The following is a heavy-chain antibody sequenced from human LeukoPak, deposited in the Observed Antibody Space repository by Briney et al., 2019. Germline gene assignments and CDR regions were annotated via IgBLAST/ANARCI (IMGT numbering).Heavy chain of an antibody. CDR3: ARDVTSSSIAFDY. J-gene: IGHJ4*02. CDR2: ISSSSSYI. D-gene: IGHD6-13*01. Sequence: GGSLRLSCAASGFTFSSYSMNWVRQAPGKGLEWVSYISSSSSYIYYADSVKGRFTISRDNAKNSLYLQMNSLRAEDTAVYYCARDVTSSSIAFDYWGQGTLVTVSS. CDR1: GFTFSSYS. V-gene: IGHV3-21*05.